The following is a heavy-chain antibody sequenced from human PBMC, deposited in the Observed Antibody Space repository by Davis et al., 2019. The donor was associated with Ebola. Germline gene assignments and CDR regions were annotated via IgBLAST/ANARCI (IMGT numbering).Heavy chain of an antibody. V-gene: IGHV3-15*01. Sequence: GESLKISCAASGFTFSNAWMSWVRQAPGKGLEWVGRIKSKTDGGTTDYAAPVKGRFTISRDDSKNTLYLQMNSLRAEDTAVYYCARDLPGGDWYFDLWGRGTLVTVSS. CDR3: ARDLPGGDWYFDL. CDR2: IKSKTDGGTT. J-gene: IGHJ2*01. D-gene: IGHD1-14*01. CDR1: GFTFSNAW.